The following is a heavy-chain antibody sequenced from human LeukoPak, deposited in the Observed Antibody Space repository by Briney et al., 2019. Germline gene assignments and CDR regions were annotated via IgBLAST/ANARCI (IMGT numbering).Heavy chain of an antibody. D-gene: IGHD3-16*01. CDR3: ARRKRWGSLIDY. Sequence: SETLSLTCTVSGGSFNNYYWSWFRQPPGQGLEWIGYIYYSGSTNYNPSLKSRVTISVDTSKNQFSLKLSSVTAADTAVYYCARRKRWGSLIDYWGQGTLVTVSS. CDR1: GGSFNNYY. CDR2: IYYSGST. J-gene: IGHJ4*02. V-gene: IGHV4-59*08.